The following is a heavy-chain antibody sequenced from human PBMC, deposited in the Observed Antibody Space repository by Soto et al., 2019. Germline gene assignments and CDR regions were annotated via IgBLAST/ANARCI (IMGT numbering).Heavy chain of an antibody. CDR2: ISGSGTST. V-gene: IGHV3-23*01. J-gene: IGHJ6*02. CDR3: AKDSRKAARPDYYYGMDV. Sequence: GGSLRLSCAASGFTFSAYAMSWVRQAPGKGLEWVSAISGSGTSTYYADSVQGRFTISRDNSKNTLFLQMNSLRAEDTAVYFCAKDSRKAARPDYYYGMDVWGQGTTVTVSS. CDR1: GFTFSAYA. D-gene: IGHD6-6*01.